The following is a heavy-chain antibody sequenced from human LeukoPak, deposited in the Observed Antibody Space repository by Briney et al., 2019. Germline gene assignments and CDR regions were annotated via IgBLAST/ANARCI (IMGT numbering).Heavy chain of an antibody. D-gene: IGHD6-25*01. CDR3: ATNSAYGSYLDS. V-gene: IGHV3-7*01. CDR1: GFTFSSYW. CDR2: IKQDGSEK. J-gene: IGHJ4*02. Sequence: GGSLRLSCAASGFTFSSYWMNWVRQAPGKGLEWVANIKQDGSEKYYVDSEKGRFTISRDNAKNSLYLQMNSLRAEDTAVYYCATNSAYGSYLDSWGQGTLVTVSS.